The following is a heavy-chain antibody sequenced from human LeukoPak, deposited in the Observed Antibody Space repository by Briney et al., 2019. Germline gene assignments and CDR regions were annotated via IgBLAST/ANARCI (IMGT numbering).Heavy chain of an antibody. V-gene: IGHV3-7*03. CDR2: IKQDGSEK. Sequence: GGSLRLSRAASGFTFSSYWMSWVRQAPGKGLEWVANIKQDGSEKYYVDSVKGRFTISRDNAKNSLYLQMNGLRAEDTAVYYCASPKTPSGSYGDFDYWGQGTLVTVSS. CDR3: ASPKTPSGSYGDFDY. J-gene: IGHJ4*02. D-gene: IGHD1-26*01. CDR1: GFTFSSYW.